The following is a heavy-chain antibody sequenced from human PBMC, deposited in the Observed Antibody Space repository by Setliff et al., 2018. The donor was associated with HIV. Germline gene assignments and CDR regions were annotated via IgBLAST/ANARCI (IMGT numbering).Heavy chain of an antibody. CDR2: ISYDGSNK. CDR1: GFTFSNSA. D-gene: IGHD6-13*01. J-gene: IGHJ4*01. V-gene: IGHV3-30*04. CDR3: AREVAADGTYFDY. Sequence: GESLRLSCAASGFTFSNSAMHWVRRAPGKGLGWVAGISYDGSNKYYTDSVKGRFTISRDNSKNTLYLQMNSLRAEDSAVYYCAREVAADGTYFDYWGQGALVTVSS.